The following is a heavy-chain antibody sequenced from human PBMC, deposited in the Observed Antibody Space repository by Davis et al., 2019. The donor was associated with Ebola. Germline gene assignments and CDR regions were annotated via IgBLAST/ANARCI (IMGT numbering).Heavy chain of an antibody. V-gene: IGHV1-69*13. CDR3: AKDRYYDNSPLYFESES. J-gene: IGHJ4*02. Sequence: SVKVSCKASGGTFSSYAISWVRQAPGQGLEWVGGIIPIFDTATYAHNFRDRVTITADESRITAYLELSSLRSEDTAVYYCAKDRYYDNSPLYFESESWGQGTLVTVSS. CDR2: IIPIFDTA. CDR1: GGTFSSYA. D-gene: IGHD3-22*01.